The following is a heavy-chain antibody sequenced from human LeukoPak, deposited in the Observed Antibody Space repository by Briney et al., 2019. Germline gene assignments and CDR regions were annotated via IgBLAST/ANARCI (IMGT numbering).Heavy chain of an antibody. CDR2: ISSSGSTI. Sequence: QPGGSLRLSCAASGFTFSSYEMNWVRQAPGKGLEWVSYISSSGSTIYYADSVKGRFTISRDNANNSLYLQMNSVRAEDTAVYYCVRDSGSSYGYYFLHWGQGTLVTVSS. V-gene: IGHV3-48*03. D-gene: IGHD1-26*01. CDR3: VRDSGSSYGYYFLH. CDR1: GFTFSSYE. J-gene: IGHJ1*01.